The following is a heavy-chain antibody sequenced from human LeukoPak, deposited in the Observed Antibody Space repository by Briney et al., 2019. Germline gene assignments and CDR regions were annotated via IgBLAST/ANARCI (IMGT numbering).Heavy chain of an antibody. J-gene: IGHJ3*02. Sequence: SVKVSCKASGGTFSSYAISWVRQAPGQGLEWMGGIIPTFGTANYAQKFQGRVTITADESTSTAYMELSSLRSEDTAVYYCARVKSGELYSGYDRGAFDIWGQGTMVTVSS. CDR1: GGTFSSYA. V-gene: IGHV1-69*01. D-gene: IGHD5-12*01. CDR2: IIPTFGTA. CDR3: ARVKSGELYSGYDRGAFDI.